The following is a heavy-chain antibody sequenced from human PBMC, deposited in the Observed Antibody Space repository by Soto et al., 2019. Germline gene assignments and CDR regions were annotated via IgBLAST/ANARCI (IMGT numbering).Heavy chain of an antibody. J-gene: IGHJ4*02. CDR2: ISGSGGST. V-gene: IGHV3-23*01. D-gene: IGHD3-10*01. CDR3: AKDSRLRQKYYYGSGSYSRFDY. Sequence: EVQLWESGGGLVQPGGSLRLSCAASGFTFSSYAMGWVRQAPGKGLEWVSAISGSGGSTYYAASVKGRFTISRDNSKNSLYMQLNSLRAEDTAVYYCAKDSRLRQKYYYGSGSYSRFDYWCQGTLVTVSS. CDR1: GFTFSSYA.